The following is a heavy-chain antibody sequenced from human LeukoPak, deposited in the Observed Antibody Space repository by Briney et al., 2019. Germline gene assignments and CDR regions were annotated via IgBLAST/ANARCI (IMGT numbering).Heavy chain of an antibody. J-gene: IGHJ5*02. V-gene: IGHV4-4*02. D-gene: IGHD2-15*01. CDR1: GGSISSSNW. Sequence: PSETLSLTCTVSGGSISSSNWWSWVRQPPGKGLEWIGEINHSGSTNYNPSLKSRVTISVDTSKNQFSLKLSSVTAADTAVYYCARLGQSRVCSGGSCPRPSGSFRRPYNWFDPWGQGTLVTVSS. CDR2: INHSGST. CDR3: ARLGQSRVCSGGSCPRPSGSFRRPYNWFDP.